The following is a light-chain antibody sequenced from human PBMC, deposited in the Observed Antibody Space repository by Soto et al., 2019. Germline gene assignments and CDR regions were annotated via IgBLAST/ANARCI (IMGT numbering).Light chain of an antibody. CDR3: CSSAPESTYV. J-gene: IGLJ1*01. CDR1: SSDAGGYNY. Sequence: QSVLTQPRSVSGSPGQSVTISCTGTSSDAGGYNYVSWYQQHPGKAPKLMIYDVSKRPSGVPDRFSGSTSGNAASLTISALQADDEADYFCCSSAPESTYVFGTGTKVTVL. CDR2: DVS. V-gene: IGLV2-11*01.